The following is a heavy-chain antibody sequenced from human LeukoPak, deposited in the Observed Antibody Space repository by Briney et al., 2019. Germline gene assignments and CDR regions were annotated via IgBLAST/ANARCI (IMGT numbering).Heavy chain of an antibody. V-gene: IGHV3-21*01. CDR1: GFTFSSYS. D-gene: IGHD2-2*01. J-gene: IGHJ2*01. Sequence: GGSLRLSCAASGFTFSSYSMNWVRQAPGKGLEWVSSISSSSTYIYYADSLKGRFTISRDNAKNSLYLQMDSLRAEDTAVYYCARERCSSTSCYPYYWYFDLWGRGTLVTVSS. CDR2: ISSSSTYI. CDR3: ARERCSSTSCYPYYWYFDL.